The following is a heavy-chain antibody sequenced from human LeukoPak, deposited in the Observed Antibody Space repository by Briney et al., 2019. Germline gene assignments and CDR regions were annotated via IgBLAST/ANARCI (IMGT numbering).Heavy chain of an antibody. J-gene: IGHJ4*02. Sequence: GASVKVSCKVSGYTLTELSMHWVRQAPGQGLEWMGIINPSGGSTTFAQKFQGRVTMTRDTSTSTVYMELSNLRSEDTAVYYCASLRNYYDSSAYHYWGQGTLVTVSS. V-gene: IGHV1-46*01. CDR1: GYTLTELS. D-gene: IGHD3-22*01. CDR3: ASLRNYYDSSAYHY. CDR2: INPSGGST.